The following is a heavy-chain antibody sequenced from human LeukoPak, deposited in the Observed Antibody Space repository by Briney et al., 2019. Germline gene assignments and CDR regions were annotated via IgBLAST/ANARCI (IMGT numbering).Heavy chain of an antibody. J-gene: IGHJ4*02. Sequence: GGSLRLSCAASGFTFSGYWISWVRQAPGKGLEWVANIKQDGSEKYYVDSVKGRFTSSRDNAKNSLYLQMNSLRAEDTAVYYCARVPSGSYGYYFDYWGQGTLVTVSS. CDR2: IKQDGSEK. CDR3: ARVPSGSYGYYFDY. D-gene: IGHD1-26*01. V-gene: IGHV3-7*01. CDR1: GFTFSGYW.